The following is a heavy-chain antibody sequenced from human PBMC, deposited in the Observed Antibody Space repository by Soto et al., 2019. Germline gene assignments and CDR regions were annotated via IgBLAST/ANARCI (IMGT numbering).Heavy chain of an antibody. CDR1: GYSFTSYW. V-gene: IGHV5-51*01. Sequence: GESLKLSCKGSGYSFTSYWIGWVRQMPGKGLEWLGIIYPGDSDTRYSPSFQGQVTISADKSISTAYLQWSSLKASDTAMYYCAKAELGYCSGGSCSYYYMDVWGKGTTVTVSS. CDR2: IYPGDSDT. J-gene: IGHJ6*03. D-gene: IGHD2-15*01. CDR3: AKAELGYCSGGSCSYYYMDV.